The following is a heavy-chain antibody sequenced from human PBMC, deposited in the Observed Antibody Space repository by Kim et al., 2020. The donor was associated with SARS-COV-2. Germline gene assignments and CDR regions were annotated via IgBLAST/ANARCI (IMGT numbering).Heavy chain of an antibody. CDR1: GFTFSDYS. J-gene: IGHJ4*01. V-gene: IGHV3-48*02. D-gene: IGHD1-1*01. Sequence: GGSLRLSCAASGFTFSDYSMNWVRQAPGKGLEWVSYITGSSATIYYADSVKGRFTISRDNAKNSLFLQMNNLRDEDTALYYCTTGIKHAFGYWGQGILVTVSS. CDR2: ITGSSATI. CDR3: TTGIKHAFGY.